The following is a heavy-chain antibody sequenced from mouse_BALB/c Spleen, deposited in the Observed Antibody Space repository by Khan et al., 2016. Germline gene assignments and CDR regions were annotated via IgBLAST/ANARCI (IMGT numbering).Heavy chain of an antibody. CDR3: ARENDRYYFDY. CDR1: GFTFSTYG. Sequence: EVELVESGGGLVQPGGSLKLSCAASGFTFSTYGMSWVRPTPDKRLELVATINSNGGSTYYPDSVKGRFTISRDNAKNTLYLQMSSLKSEDTAMYYCARENDRYYFDYWGKGTTLTVSS. D-gene: IGHD2-14*01. V-gene: IGHV5-6-3*01. J-gene: IGHJ2*01. CDR2: INSNGGST.